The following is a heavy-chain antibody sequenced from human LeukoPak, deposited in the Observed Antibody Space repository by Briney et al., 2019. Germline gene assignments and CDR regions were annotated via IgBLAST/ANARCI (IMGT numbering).Heavy chain of an antibody. Sequence: GESLKISCEGSGYSFSNYWIGWVRQMPGKGLEWMGIIYPGDYETRYSPSFQGLVTISVDKSISTAYLQWSSLKASDTAMYYCAIPPGCCGNDCSFDHWGQGILVTVSS. CDR3: AIPPGCCGNDCSFDH. V-gene: IGHV5-51*01. J-gene: IGHJ4*02. CDR1: GYSFSNYW. D-gene: IGHD2-21*02. CDR2: IYPGDYET.